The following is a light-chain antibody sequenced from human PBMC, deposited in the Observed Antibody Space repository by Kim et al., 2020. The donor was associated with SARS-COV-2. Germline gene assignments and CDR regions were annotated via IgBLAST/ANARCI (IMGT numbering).Light chain of an antibody. CDR2: DAS. CDR3: QRYGSSPRT. Sequence: EIVLTQSPGTLSLSPGERATLSCRASQSVSSSYLAWYQQKPGQAPRLLVYDASSRATGIPDRFSGSGTGTDFTLTISRLEAEGFAVYYCQRYGSSPRTFGRGTKVDIK. V-gene: IGKV3-20*01. J-gene: IGKJ1*01. CDR1: QSVSSSY.